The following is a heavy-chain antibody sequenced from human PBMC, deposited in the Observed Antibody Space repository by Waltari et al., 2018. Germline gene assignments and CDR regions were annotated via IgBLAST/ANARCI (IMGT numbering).Heavy chain of an antibody. D-gene: IGHD6-13*01. CDR1: GFTFRRYS. CDR3: AREPPSSWDEWYFDY. Sequence: EVQLVESGGGLVKPGGSLRLSCAASGFTFRRYSMDWVRPAPGKGLEWVSSTSSSSSYIYYADSVKGRYTISRDNAKNSLYLQMNSLRAEDTAVYYCAREPPSSWDEWYFDYWGQGTLVTVSS. V-gene: IGHV3-21*01. CDR2: TSSSSSYI. J-gene: IGHJ4*02.